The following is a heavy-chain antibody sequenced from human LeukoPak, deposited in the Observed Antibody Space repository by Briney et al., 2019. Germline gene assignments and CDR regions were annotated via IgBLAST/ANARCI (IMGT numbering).Heavy chain of an antibody. Sequence: GRSLRLSCAASGFTFSGYAMHWVRQAPGKGLEWVAVVSYDGSNKYYADSVKGRFTISRDNSKNTLYLQMNSLRAEDTAVYYCARGESGIVVVPAAPLDYWGQGTLVTVSS. D-gene: IGHD2-2*01. CDR2: VSYDGSNK. V-gene: IGHV3-30*04. CDR1: GFTFSGYA. CDR3: ARGESGIVVVPAAPLDY. J-gene: IGHJ4*02.